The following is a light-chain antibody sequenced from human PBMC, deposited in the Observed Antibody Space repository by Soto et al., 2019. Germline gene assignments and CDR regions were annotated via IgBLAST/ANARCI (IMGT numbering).Light chain of an antibody. CDR3: QEYGGSPRYT. J-gene: IGKJ2*01. CDR1: QSVSSSH. CDR2: GAS. V-gene: IGKV3-20*01. Sequence: EIVLTQSPGTLSLSPGDRATLSCRASQSVSSSHLAWYQQKPGQAPRLLIYGASNRATGIPDRFSGSGSGTAFTLTISRLEPENFAVYSWQEYGGSPRYTFGQGTELEIK.